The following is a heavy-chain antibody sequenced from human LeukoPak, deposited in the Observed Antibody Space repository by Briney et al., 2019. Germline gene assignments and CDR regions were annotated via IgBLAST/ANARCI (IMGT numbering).Heavy chain of an antibody. D-gene: IGHD2-15*01. V-gene: IGHV1-8*01. Sequence: ASVKVSCKASGYTFTSYDINWVRQATGQGLEWMGWMNPNSGNTGYAQKFQGRVTMTRNTSISTAYMELRSLRSEDTAVYYCARARYCSGGSCYRRAEYFQHWGQGTLVTVSS. CDR2: MNPNSGNT. J-gene: IGHJ1*01. CDR3: ARARYCSGGSCYRRAEYFQH. CDR1: GYTFTSYD.